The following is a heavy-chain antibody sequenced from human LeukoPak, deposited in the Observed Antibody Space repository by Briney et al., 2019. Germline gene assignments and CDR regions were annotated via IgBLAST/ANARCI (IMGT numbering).Heavy chain of an antibody. V-gene: IGHV1-18*04. CDR1: GYTFTGYY. J-gene: IGHJ4*02. CDR2: ISAYNGNT. Sequence: ASVKVSCKASGYTFTGYYMHWVRQAPGQGLAWMGWISAYNGNTNYAQKLQGRVTMTTDTSTSTAYMELRSLRSDDTAVYYCARDIPDYDSSGYYPDYWGQGTLVTVSS. D-gene: IGHD3-22*01. CDR3: ARDIPDYDSSGYYPDY.